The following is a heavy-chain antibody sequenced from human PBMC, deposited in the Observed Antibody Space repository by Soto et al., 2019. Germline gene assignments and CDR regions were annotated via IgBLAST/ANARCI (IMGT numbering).Heavy chain of an antibody. J-gene: IGHJ5*02. CDR2: IIPILGIA. CDR1: GGTFSSYT. CDR3: APSVVAAISPYNWFDP. V-gene: IGHV1-69*02. D-gene: IGHD2-15*01. Sequence: GASVKVSCKAAGGTFSSYTISWGRQAPGQGLEWMGRIIPILGIANYAQKFQGRVTITADKSTSTAYMELSSLRSEDTAVYYCAPSVVAAISPYNWFDPWGQGTLVTVSS.